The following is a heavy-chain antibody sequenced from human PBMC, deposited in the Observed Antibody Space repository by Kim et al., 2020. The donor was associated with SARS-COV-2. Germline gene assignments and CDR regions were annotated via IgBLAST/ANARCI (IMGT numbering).Heavy chain of an antibody. CDR3: ARFDFWSGSSHWYFDL. CDR2: ISSSSSYI. J-gene: IGHJ2*01. CDR1: GFTFSSYS. D-gene: IGHD3-3*01. Sequence: GGSLRLSCAASGFTFSSYSMNWVRQAPGKGLEWVSSISSSSSYIYYADSVKGRFTISRDNAKNSLYLQMNSLRAEDTAVYYCARFDFWSGSSHWYFDLWGRGTLVTVSS. V-gene: IGHV3-21*01.